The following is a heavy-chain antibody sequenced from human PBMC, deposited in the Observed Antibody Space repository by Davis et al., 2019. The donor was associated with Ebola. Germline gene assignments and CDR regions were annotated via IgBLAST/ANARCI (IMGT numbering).Heavy chain of an antibody. D-gene: IGHD3-10*01. V-gene: IGHV4-4*02. Sequence: SETLSLTCAVSGGSITSSNWWSWVRQPPGKGLEWIGEMYHSGSTNYNPSLKSRVTVSVDKSKNQFSLSLRSVTAADTAVYYCARRAGFQYYYGMDVWGKGTTVSVSA. CDR3: ARRAGFQYYYGMDV. CDR1: GGSITSSNW. CDR2: MYHSGST. J-gene: IGHJ6*04.